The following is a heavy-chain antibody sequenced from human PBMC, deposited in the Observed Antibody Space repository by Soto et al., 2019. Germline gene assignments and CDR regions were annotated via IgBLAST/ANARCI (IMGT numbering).Heavy chain of an antibody. CDR3: AKDTAMAPYYFDY. D-gene: IGHD5-18*01. CDR2: ISDGGGST. Sequence: LRDSCTAAECTSSGYAMRCVRKNPGKGLEWVSAISDGGGSTYYADSVKGRFTISRDNSKNTLYLQMNSLRAEDTAVYHCAKDTAMAPYYFDYWGQGTLVTVSS. J-gene: IGHJ4*02. V-gene: IGHV3-23*01. CDR1: ECTSSGYA.